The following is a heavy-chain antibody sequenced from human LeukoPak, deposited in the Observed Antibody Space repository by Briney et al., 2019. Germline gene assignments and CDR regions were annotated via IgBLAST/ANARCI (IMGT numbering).Heavy chain of an antibody. CDR3: ARHKRAYYYYYGMDV. J-gene: IGHJ6*02. Sequence: PSETLSLTCAVYGGSFSGYHWSWIRQPPGKGLEWIGYIYYSGSTNYNPSLKSRVTISVDTSKNQFSLKLSSVTAADTAVYYCARHKRAYYYYYGMDVWGQGTTVTVSS. CDR1: GGSFSGYH. D-gene: IGHD1-1*01. CDR2: IYYSGST. V-gene: IGHV4-59*08.